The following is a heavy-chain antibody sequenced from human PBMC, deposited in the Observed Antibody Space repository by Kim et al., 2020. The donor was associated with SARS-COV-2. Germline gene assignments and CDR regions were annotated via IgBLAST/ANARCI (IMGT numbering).Heavy chain of an antibody. J-gene: IGHJ5*02. V-gene: IGHV4-34*01. D-gene: IGHD3-10*01. CDR3: ARRGRFGEVNWFDP. Sequence: NPSLKSRVTISVDTSKNQFSLKRGSVTAADTAVYYCARRGRFGEVNWFDPWGQGTLVTVSS.